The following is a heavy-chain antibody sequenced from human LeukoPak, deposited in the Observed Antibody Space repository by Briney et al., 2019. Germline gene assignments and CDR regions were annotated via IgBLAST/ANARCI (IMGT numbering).Heavy chain of an antibody. CDR1: GYTFTNYV. J-gene: IGHJ4*02. V-gene: IGHV1-2*02. CDR3: ARAEFCAPNCYYYFYY. Sequence: ASVKVSCKASGYTFTNYVLHWLRQAPGQGLEWMGWINPNSGGTNYAQNFQGRVTMTRDTSIGTVYMELSRLTSDDTAVYYCARAEFCAPNCYYYFYYWGQGTLVTVSS. CDR2: INPNSGGT. D-gene: IGHD2-21*02.